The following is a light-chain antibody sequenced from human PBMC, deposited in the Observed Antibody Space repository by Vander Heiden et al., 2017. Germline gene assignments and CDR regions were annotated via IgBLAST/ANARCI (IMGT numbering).Light chain of an antibody. CDR1: SSNIGSNY. J-gene: IGLJ2*01. Sequence: QSVLTQPPSASGTPGQRDTISCSGSSSNIGSNYVYWYQRLPGTAPKLLSYRNNQRPSGVPDRFSGSKSGTSASLAISGLRSEDEADYYCAAWDDSLSGQVVCGGGTKLTVL. CDR3: AAWDDSLSGQVV. V-gene: IGLV1-47*01. CDR2: RNN.